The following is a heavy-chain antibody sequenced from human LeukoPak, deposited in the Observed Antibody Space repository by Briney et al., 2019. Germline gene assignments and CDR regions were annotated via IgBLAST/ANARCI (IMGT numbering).Heavy chain of an antibody. Sequence: GGSLRLSCAASGFSFSTYWMSWVRQAPGKGLEWVANIKQDGSDKYYVDSVKGRFTISRDNANNLLYLQMNSLRGEDTAVYYCTRDRSRAEDDWGQGTLVTVSS. CDR1: GFSFSTYW. V-gene: IGHV3-7*01. CDR3: TRDRSRAEDD. D-gene: IGHD1-14*01. J-gene: IGHJ4*02. CDR2: IKQDGSDK.